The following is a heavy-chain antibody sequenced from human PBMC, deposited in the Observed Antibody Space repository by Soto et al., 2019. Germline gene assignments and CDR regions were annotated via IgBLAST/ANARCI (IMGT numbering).Heavy chain of an antibody. Sequence: GESLKISCKGSGYSFTSYWISWVRQMPGKGLEWMGRIDPSDSYTNYSPSFQGHVTISADKSISTAYPQWSSLKASDTAMYYCARSRSGGYYYYYGMDVWGQGTTVTVSS. CDR3: ARSRSGGYYYYYGMDV. V-gene: IGHV5-10-1*01. D-gene: IGHD2-15*01. J-gene: IGHJ6*02. CDR2: IDPSDSYT. CDR1: GYSFTSYW.